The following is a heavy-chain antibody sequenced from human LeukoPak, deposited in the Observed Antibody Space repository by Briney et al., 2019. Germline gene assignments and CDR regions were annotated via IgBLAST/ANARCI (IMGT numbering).Heavy chain of an antibody. V-gene: IGHV1-69*04. D-gene: IGHD2-21*01. CDR2: IIPILGIA. CDR3: ARDLERRRVYCGGDCYLHAFDI. J-gene: IGHJ3*02. CDR1: GGTFSSYA. Sequence: ASVKVSCKASGGTFSSYAISWVRQAPGQGLEWMGRIIPILGIANYARKFQGRVTITADKSTSTAYMELSSLRSEDTAVYYCARDLERRRVYCGGDCYLHAFDIWGQGTMVTVSS.